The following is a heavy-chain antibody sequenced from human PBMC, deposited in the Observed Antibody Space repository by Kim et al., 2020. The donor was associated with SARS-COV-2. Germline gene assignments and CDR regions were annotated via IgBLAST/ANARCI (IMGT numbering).Heavy chain of an antibody. CDR1: GYTFTGYY. V-gene: IGHV1-2*02. CDR2: INPNSGGT. J-gene: IGHJ6*02. D-gene: IGHD1-1*01. Sequence: ASVKVSCKASGYTFTGYYMHWVRQAPGQGLEWMGWINPNSGGTNYAQKFQGRVTMTRNTSISTAYMELSRLRSDDTAVYYCARWRSERYCYYGMDLWGQGTTVTVSS. CDR3: ARWRSERYCYYGMDL.